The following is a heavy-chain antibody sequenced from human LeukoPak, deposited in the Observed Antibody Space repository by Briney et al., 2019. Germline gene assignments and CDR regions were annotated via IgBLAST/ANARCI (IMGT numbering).Heavy chain of an antibody. Sequence: GGSLRLSCAASGFTFSTYCMSWVRQAPGKGLEWVANINQDGSEKYYVDSVKGRFTISRDNAKNSLYLQMNSLRADDTAMYYCARDLDSYGWLDYWGQGTLVTVSS. CDR2: INQDGSEK. V-gene: IGHV3-7*01. D-gene: IGHD5-18*01. J-gene: IGHJ4*02. CDR1: GFTFSTYC. CDR3: ARDLDSYGWLDY.